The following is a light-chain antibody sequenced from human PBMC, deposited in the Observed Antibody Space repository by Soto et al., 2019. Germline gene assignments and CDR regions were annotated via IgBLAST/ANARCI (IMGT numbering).Light chain of an antibody. V-gene: IGKV3-20*01. CDR2: GAS. Sequence: EIMLTQSPGTLSLSPGERATLSCRASQSVSSSYLAWYQQKPGQAPRLLIYGASSRATGIPYRFSGSGSGTDFTLTISRLEPEDFAVYYCQQYGSSPWTFGQGTKVEIK. CDR1: QSVSSSY. J-gene: IGKJ1*01. CDR3: QQYGSSPWT.